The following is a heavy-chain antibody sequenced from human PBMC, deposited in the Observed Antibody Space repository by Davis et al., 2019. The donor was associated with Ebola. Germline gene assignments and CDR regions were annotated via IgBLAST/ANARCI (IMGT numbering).Heavy chain of an antibody. CDR1: GFNFRNLA. Sequence: SLKTSCAASGFNFRNLAIHWLRQAPGNGPEWVAVISYDGSNKYYADPVKGRFTISRDNSKNTLYLQMNSLRAEDTAVYYCARRTPPDYWGQGTLVTVSS. CDR2: ISYDGSNK. V-gene: IGHV3-30*16. J-gene: IGHJ4*02. CDR3: ARRTPPDY.